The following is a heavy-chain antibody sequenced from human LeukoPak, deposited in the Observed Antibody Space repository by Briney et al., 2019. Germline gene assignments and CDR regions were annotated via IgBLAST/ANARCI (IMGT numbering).Heavy chain of an antibody. CDR3: ARLSIVVMTAPAI. J-gene: IGHJ3*02. Sequence: GGSLRLSCAASGFTSRSYAMSWVRQAPGKGLEWVAFIRYDGSNKYYADSVKGRFTISRDNAKNSLYLQMNSLRAEDTAVYYCARLSIVVMTAPAIWGQGTMVTVSS. CDR1: GFTSRSYA. V-gene: IGHV3-33*08. D-gene: IGHD2-21*02. CDR2: IRYDGSNK.